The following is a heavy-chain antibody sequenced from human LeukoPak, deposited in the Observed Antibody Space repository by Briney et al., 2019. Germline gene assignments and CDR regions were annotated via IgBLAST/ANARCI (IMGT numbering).Heavy chain of an antibody. CDR1: GFTFSSYA. J-gene: IGHJ4*02. CDR2: IYYSGST. D-gene: IGHD4-11*01. V-gene: IGHV4-39*01. CDR3: ASWDDYSNYFVAGGDY. Sequence: NPGGSLRLSCAASGFTFSSYAMSWVRQPPGKGLEWIGSIYYSGSTYYNPSLKSRVTISVDTSKNQFSLKLSSVTAADTAVYYCASWDDYSNYFVAGGDYWGQGTLVTVSS.